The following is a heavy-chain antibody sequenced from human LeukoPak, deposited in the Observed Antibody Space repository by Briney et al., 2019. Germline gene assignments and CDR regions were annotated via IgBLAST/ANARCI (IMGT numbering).Heavy chain of an antibody. J-gene: IGHJ6*02. V-gene: IGHV4-59*08. Sequence: KASETPSLTCTVSGGSISSYYWSWIRQPPGKGLEWIGYIYYSGRTNYNPSLKSRVTISVDTSKNQFSLKLSSVTAADTAVYYCARLYMVRGSLALYGMDVWGQGTTVTISS. D-gene: IGHD3-10*01. CDR3: ARLYMVRGSLALYGMDV. CDR1: GGSISSYY. CDR2: IYYSGRT.